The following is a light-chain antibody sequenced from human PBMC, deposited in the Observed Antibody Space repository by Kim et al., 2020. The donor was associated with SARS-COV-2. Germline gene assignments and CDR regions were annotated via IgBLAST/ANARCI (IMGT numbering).Light chain of an antibody. CDR3: AAWDDSLSGWV. CDR1: SSNIGSNY. Sequence: QLVLTQPPSASGTPGQRVTISCSGSSSNIGSNYVYWYQQLPGTAPKLLIYRNNQRPSGVPDRFSGSKSGTSASLAISGLRSEDEADYYWAAWDDSLSGWVFGGGTQLTVL. CDR2: RNN. V-gene: IGLV1-47*01. J-gene: IGLJ3*02.